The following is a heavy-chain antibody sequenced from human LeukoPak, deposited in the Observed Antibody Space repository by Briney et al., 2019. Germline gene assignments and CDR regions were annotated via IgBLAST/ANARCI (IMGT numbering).Heavy chain of an antibody. CDR1: GFTFSNYA. Sequence: GGSLRLSCAASGFTFSNYAMHWVRQAPGKGPEYVSTISTNGGRTYYASSVKGRFTISRDNSKNTLYLQAGRLRAEDMAVYYCARGLSCSGGSCYPAGGAFDIWGQGTMVTVSS. V-gene: IGHV3-64*01. CDR3: ARGLSCSGGSCYPAGGAFDI. CDR2: ISTNGGRT. J-gene: IGHJ3*02. D-gene: IGHD2-15*01.